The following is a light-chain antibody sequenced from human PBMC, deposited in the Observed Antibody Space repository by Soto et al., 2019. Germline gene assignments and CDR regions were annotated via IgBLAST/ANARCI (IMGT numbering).Light chain of an antibody. Sequence: QSVLTQPPSASGTPGQRVTISCSGSSSNIGSNTVNWYQQLPGTAPKLLIYSNNQRPSGVPDRFSGSKSGTSASLAISGLQSEDEADYYSAAWDDSLNGFYVFGPGTKVPV. CDR3: AAWDDSLNGFYV. J-gene: IGLJ1*01. V-gene: IGLV1-44*01. CDR2: SNN. CDR1: SSNIGSNT.